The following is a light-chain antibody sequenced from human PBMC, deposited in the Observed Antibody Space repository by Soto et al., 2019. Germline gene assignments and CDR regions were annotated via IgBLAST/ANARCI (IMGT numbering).Light chain of an antibody. J-gene: IGLJ1*01. V-gene: IGLV1-51*01. CDR3: GSWDSSLSAYV. CDR1: SSNIGGNS. Sequence: QSVMTQPPSVSAAPGQKVTISCSGSSSNIGGNSVSWYQQLPGTAPKLLIYDDNKRPSGIPDRFSGSKSGTSATLGITGFQTGDEADYDCGSWDSSLSAYVFGTGTKLTVL. CDR2: DDN.